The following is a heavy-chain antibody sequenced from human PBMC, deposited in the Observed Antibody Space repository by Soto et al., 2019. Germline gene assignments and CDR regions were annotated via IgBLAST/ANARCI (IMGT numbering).Heavy chain of an antibody. CDR1: GGTFSSYA. CDR2: SIPIFGTA. J-gene: IGHJ4*02. CDR3: LVPLYPLDY. V-gene: IGHV1-69*13. D-gene: IGHD3-16*02. Sequence: SGKDYCKASGGTFSSYAISWVRQAPGQGLEWMGGSIPIFGTANYAQKFQGRVTITADEYTSTAYMELSSLRSEDTAVYYCLVPLYPLDYWGQGTLVTVSS.